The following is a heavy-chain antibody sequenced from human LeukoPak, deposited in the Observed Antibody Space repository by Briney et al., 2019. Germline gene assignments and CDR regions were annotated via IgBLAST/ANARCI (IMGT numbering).Heavy chain of an antibody. J-gene: IGHJ3*02. CDR3: ARETSPDAFDI. V-gene: IGHV4-61*05. D-gene: IGHD4-11*01. Sequence: SETLSLTCTVSGDSISTSNSYWGWIRQPPGKGLEWIGYIYYSGSTNYNPSLKSRVTISVDTSKNQFSLKLSSVTAADTAVYYCARETSPDAFDIWGQGTMVTVSS. CDR2: IYYSGST. CDR1: GDSISTSNSY.